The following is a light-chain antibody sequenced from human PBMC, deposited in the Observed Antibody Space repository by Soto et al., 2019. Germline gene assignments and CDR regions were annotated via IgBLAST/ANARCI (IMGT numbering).Light chain of an antibody. Sequence: QSALTQPASVSGSPGQSITISCTGTSNDIGHHNSVSWYQQHPAKAPKLMISEVSNRPSGISNRFSGSKSGNTAFLTISGLQAEDEADYYCASYTRTVTVVFGGGTKVTVL. CDR1: SNDIGHHNS. V-gene: IGLV2-14*01. CDR2: EVS. J-gene: IGLJ3*02. CDR3: ASYTRTVTVV.